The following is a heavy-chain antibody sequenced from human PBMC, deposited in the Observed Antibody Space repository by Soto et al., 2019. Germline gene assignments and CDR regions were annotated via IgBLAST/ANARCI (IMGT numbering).Heavy chain of an antibody. J-gene: IGHJ4*02. D-gene: IGHD3-22*01. CDR2: ISTYNGNT. Sequence: QVQLVQSGAEVKKPGASVKVSCKASGYTFITYGVSWVRQAPGQGLDWLGWISTYNGNTRYAERLQGRVTMTTDTTTTTAYMELRNLRSDDTAVYYCARGPTDYYDNSANYFFDYWGQGTLVTVSS. CDR1: GYTFITYG. CDR3: ARGPTDYYDNSANYFFDY. V-gene: IGHV1-18*01.